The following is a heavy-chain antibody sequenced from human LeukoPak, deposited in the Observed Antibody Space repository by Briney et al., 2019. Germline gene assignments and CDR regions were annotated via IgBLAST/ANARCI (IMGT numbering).Heavy chain of an antibody. CDR3: ARDSFGSSGWSEYYYYYGMDV. CDR2: IYYSGST. Sequence: SETLSLTCTVPGGSISSGDYYWSWIRQPPGKGLEWIGYIYYSGSTYYNPSLKSRVTMSVDTSKNQFSLKLSSVTAADTAVYYCARDSFGSSGWSEYYYYYGMDVWGQGTTVTVSS. D-gene: IGHD6-19*01. CDR1: GGSISSGDYY. V-gene: IGHV4-30-4*01. J-gene: IGHJ6*02.